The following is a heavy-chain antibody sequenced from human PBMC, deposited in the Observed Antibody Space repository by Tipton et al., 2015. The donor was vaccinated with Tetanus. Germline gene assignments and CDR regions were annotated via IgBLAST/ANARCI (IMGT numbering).Heavy chain of an antibody. D-gene: IGHD2/OR15-2a*01. CDR2: IYFEGST. CDR3: ARHLYGYWFDP. J-gene: IGHJ5*02. Sequence: TLSLTCTVSGGSISSSSYYWGWIRQPPGRGLEWIASIYFEGSTYYSPSLKSRISIDVDTSQNLFSLKLTSVTAADTAVYYCARHLYGYWFDPWGQGALVTVSS. V-gene: IGHV4-39*02. CDR1: GGSISSSSYY.